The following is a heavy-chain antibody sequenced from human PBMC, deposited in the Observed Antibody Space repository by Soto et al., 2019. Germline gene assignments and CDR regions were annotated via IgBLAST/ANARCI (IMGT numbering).Heavy chain of an antibody. CDR2: ISGGGDST. D-gene: IGHD6-19*01. Sequence: VQLLESGGGLVQPGGSLRLSCAASGFTFSNYAMSWVRQAPGKGLEWVSSISGGGDSTYYADSVKGRFTISRDNSKHTLYLPVNSPRADDTAAYYCAKRCLTPAGMKSPSDYWGRGTLVTVSS. CDR3: AKRCLTPAGMKSPSDY. J-gene: IGHJ4*02. CDR1: GFTFSNYA. V-gene: IGHV3-23*01.